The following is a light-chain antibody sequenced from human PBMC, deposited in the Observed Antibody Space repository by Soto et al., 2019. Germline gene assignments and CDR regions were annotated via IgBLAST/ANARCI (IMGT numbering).Light chain of an antibody. V-gene: IGLV2-14*01. CDR3: CSYTSSTTLV. CDR2: EVS. CDR1: SSDVGGYNY. Sequence: QSALTQPASVSGSPGQSIIISCTGTSSDVGGYNYVSWYQQHPGKAPKLMIYEVSNRPSGVSNRFSGSKSGNTASLTISGLQAEDEADYYCCSYTSSTTLVFGGGTKLTVL. J-gene: IGLJ2*01.